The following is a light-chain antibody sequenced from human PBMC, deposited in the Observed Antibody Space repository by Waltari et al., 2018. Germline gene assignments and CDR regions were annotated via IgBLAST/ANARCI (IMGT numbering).Light chain of an antibody. V-gene: IGKV3-11*01. CDR2: DAS. CDR1: QRVNTY. CDR3: QQRSNWPIT. J-gene: IGKJ5*01. Sequence: EIVLTQSPATLSLSPGERATLSCRASQRVNTYLVWYQQKLGQSPRLLIYDASKRATGIPARFSGSGSGTDFTLTISSLEPDDFALYYCQQRSNWPITFGQGTRLEI.